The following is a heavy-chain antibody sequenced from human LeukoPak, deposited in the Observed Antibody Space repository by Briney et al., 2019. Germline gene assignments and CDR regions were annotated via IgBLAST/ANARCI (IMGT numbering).Heavy chain of an antibody. Sequence: GGSLRLSCAVSAFTFSDNYMTWIRQAPGKGLESVSYISPSGTDISYADSVKGRFTISRDNAKNTVYLQMNNLRGEDTALYYCSKAGDTNYYRHGDYWGQGTLVTVSS. CDR1: AFTFSDNY. CDR3: SKAGDTNYYRHGDY. V-gene: IGHV3-11*01. CDR2: ISPSGTDI. J-gene: IGHJ4*02. D-gene: IGHD4-11*01.